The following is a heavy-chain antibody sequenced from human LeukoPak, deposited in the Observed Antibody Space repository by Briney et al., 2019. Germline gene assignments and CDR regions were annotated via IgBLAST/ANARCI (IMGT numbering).Heavy chain of an antibody. CDR3: ARVLWFGGIYYFDY. J-gene: IGHJ4*02. Sequence: TGGSLRLSCAASGFTFSSYGMHWVRQAPGKGLEWVAVISYDGSNKYYADSVKGRFTISRENARNSLYLQMNSLRAEDTAVYYCARVLWFGGIYYFDYWGQGTLVTVSS. CDR1: GFTFSSYG. CDR2: ISYDGSNK. D-gene: IGHD3-10*01. V-gene: IGHV3-30*03.